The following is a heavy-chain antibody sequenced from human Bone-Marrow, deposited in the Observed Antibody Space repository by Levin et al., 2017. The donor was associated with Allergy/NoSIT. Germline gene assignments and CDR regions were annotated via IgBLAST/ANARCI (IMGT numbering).Heavy chain of an antibody. V-gene: IGHV2-70*11. Sequence: KSGPTLVKPTQTLTLTCTFSGFSLSPSGICVSWIRQAPGKALEWLARIDWDDEKHYSTSLKTRLTISKDTSKNQVVLTMTNMDPVDTATYYCARIQKSSGSYVTFDSWGQGTLVTVSS. CDR3: ARIQKSSGSYVTFDS. CDR2: IDWDDEK. D-gene: IGHD6-19*01. CDR1: GFSLSPSGIC. J-gene: IGHJ4*02.